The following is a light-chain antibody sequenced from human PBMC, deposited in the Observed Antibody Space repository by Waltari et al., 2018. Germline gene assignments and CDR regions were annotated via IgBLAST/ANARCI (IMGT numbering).Light chain of an antibody. CDR1: SGHSSNV. CDR2: VNSDGSH. CDR3: QTGGHGTWV. J-gene: IGLJ3*02. Sequence: QLVLTQSPSASASLGASVRLTCTLSSGHSSNVIAWHQQQPGKGPRYLMKVNSDGSHKKGDEIPDRCSGSSSGAERYLTVSSLQSEDEGDYYCQTGGHGTWVFGGGTKLTVL. V-gene: IGLV4-69*01.